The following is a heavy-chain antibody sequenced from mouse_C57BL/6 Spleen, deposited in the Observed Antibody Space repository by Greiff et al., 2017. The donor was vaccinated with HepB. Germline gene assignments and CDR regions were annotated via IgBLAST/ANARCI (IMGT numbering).Heavy chain of an antibody. CDR1: GFSLSTSGMG. CDR3: ARRPYITTVVAGDAMDY. Sequence: QVTLKECGPGILQSSQTLSLTCSFSGFSLSTSGMGVSWIRQPSGKGLEWLAHIYWDDDKRYNPSLKSRLTISKATSRNQVFLKLTSVDTADTATYYCARRPYITTVVAGDAMDYWGQGTSVTVSS. D-gene: IGHD1-1*01. CDR2: IYWDDDK. J-gene: IGHJ4*01. V-gene: IGHV8-12*01.